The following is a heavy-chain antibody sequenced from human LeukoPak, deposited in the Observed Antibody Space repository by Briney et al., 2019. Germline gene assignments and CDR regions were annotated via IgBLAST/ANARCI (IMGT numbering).Heavy chain of an antibody. J-gene: IGHJ5*02. V-gene: IGHV3-9*01. Sequence: PGGSLRLSCAASGFTFDDYAMHWVRQAPGKGLEWVSGISWNSGSIGYADSVKGRFTISRDNAKNTLYLQMNSLRAEDTAVYYCAGDPDCDSTSCYIGPYNWFDPWGQGTLVTVSS. CDR2: ISWNSGSI. CDR1: GFTFDDYA. D-gene: IGHD2-2*02. CDR3: AGDPDCDSTSCYIGPYNWFDP.